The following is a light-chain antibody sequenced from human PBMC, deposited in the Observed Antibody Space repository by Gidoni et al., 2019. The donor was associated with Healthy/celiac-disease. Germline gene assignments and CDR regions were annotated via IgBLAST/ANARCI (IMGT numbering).Light chain of an antibody. CDR1: QSVSSN. J-gene: IGKJ1*01. Sequence: EIVMTQSPATLSVSPGERATLACRASQSVSSNLAWYQQKPGQAPKLLNYGASTRATGIPARFSGRGSGTEFTLTISSRQSEDFAVYYCQQYNNWPPWTFXXXTKVEIK. CDR2: GAS. CDR3: QQYNNWPPWT. V-gene: IGKV3-15*01.